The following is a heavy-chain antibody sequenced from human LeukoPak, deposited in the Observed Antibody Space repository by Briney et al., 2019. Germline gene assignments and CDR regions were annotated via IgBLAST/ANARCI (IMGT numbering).Heavy chain of an antibody. J-gene: IGHJ5*02. Sequence: TTSETLSLTCTVSGGSISSYYWSWIRQPPGKGLEWIGYIYYSGSTNYNPSLKSRVTISVDTSKNQFSLKLSSVTAADTAVYYCARLTGYSSESWFDPWGQGTLVTVSS. CDR1: GGSISSYY. CDR2: IYYSGST. V-gene: IGHV4-59*12. D-gene: IGHD3-9*01. CDR3: ARLTGYSSESWFDP.